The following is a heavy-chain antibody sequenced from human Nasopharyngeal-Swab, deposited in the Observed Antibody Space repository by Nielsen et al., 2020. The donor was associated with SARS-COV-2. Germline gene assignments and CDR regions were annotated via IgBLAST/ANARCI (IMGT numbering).Heavy chain of an antibody. CDR2: MNPNSGNT. D-gene: IGHD5-12*01. J-gene: IGHJ6*03. Sequence: ASVKVSCKASGYTFTSYDINWVRQATGQGLEWMGWMNPNSGNTGYAQKFLGRVTMTRNTSISTAYMELSSLRSEDTAVYYCARGFIVATIFHYYYYMDVWGKGTTVTVSS. CDR1: GYTFTSYD. V-gene: IGHV1-8*01. CDR3: ARGFIVATIFHYYYYMDV.